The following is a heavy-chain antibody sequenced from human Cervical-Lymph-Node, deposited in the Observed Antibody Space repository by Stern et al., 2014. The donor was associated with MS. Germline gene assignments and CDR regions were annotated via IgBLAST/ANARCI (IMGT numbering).Heavy chain of an antibody. J-gene: IGHJ6*02. CDR1: GFTFNNHA. V-gene: IGHV3-21*06. CDR3: ARINSKILYGMDV. Sequence: EVQLVESGGGLVKPGGSLRLSCAASGFTFNNHAMNWVRQAPGKGLEWVASISTRSTNLYYADSVRGRFTISRDNAQNFMYLQMNSLTIEDTAVYYCARINSKILYGMDVLGPWTTVTVSS. CDR2: ISTRSTNL.